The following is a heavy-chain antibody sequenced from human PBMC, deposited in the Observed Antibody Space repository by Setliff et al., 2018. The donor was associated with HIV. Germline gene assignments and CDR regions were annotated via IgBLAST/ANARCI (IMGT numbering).Heavy chain of an antibody. J-gene: IGHJ4*02. CDR2: IYTSGST. CDR3: ARLCGDYYYFDY. D-gene: IGHD2-21*02. V-gene: IGHV4-4*09. CDR1: GGSISSYY. Sequence: SETLSLTCTVSGGSISSYYWSWIRQPPGKGLEWIGYIYTSGSTNYNPSLKSRVTISLDTSKNQFSLKLTSVTAADTAVYYCARLCGDYYYFDYWGQGTLVTSPQ.